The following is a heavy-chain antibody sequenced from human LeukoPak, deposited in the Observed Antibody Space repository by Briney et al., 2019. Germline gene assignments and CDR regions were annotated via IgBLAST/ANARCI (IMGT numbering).Heavy chain of an antibody. D-gene: IGHD6-6*01. V-gene: IGHV4-61*02. CDR3: ARWSGSVTARNYYYYMDV. Sequence: SETLSLTCTVSGGSVRRGNYYWTWIRQPAGSGLEWIGRIYTSGTTDYNPSLRTRVTISVDASRNQFSLNLSSVTAADTAVYYCARWSGSVTARNYYYYMDVWGEGTTVTVSS. CDR1: GGSVRRGNYY. J-gene: IGHJ6*03. CDR2: IYTSGTT.